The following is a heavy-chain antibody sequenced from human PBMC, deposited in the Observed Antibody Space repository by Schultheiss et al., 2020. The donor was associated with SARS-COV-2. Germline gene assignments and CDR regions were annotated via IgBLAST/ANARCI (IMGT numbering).Heavy chain of an antibody. CDR2: INPNSGGT. V-gene: IGHV1-2*02. D-gene: IGHD3-9*01. J-gene: IGHJ6*02. CDR3: ARDVNYDILTGYSYYGMDV. Sequence: GSVKVSCKASGYTFTGYYMHWVRQAPGQGLEWMGWINPNSGGTNYAQKFQGRVTMTRDTSISTAYMELRSLRSDDTAVYYCARDVNYDILTGYSYYGMDVWGQGTTVTVSS. CDR1: GYTFTGYY.